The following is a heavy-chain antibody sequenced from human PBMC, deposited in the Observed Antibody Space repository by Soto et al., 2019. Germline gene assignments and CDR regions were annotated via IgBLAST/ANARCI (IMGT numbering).Heavy chain of an antibody. V-gene: IGHV4-31*03. CDR2: IYYNGNT. J-gene: IGHJ4*02. Sequence: QVQLQESGPGLVKPSQTLSLTCTVSGGSISSGGYYWRWLRQHPGKGLEWIGYIYYNGNTYYNTSLKSRVTISLDTSKNQFSLKLTSVTAADTAVYYCASAVRSWFYFDYWGQGALVTVSS. D-gene: IGHD6-13*01. CDR1: GGSISSGGYY. CDR3: ASAVRSWFYFDY.